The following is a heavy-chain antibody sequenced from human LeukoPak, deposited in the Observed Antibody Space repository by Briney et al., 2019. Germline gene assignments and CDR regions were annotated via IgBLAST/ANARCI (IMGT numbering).Heavy chain of an antibody. D-gene: IGHD3-22*01. J-gene: IGHJ4*02. CDR1: GGSISSSGYY. Sequence: SETLSLTCTVSGGSISSSGYYWSWIRQPPGKGLEWIGEINHSGSTNYNPSLKSRVTISVDTSKNQFSLKLSSVTAADTAVYYCARERRITMIVVVITTQYYFDYWGQGTLVTVSS. CDR3: ARERRITMIVVVITTQYYFDY. CDR2: INHSGST. V-gene: IGHV4-39*07.